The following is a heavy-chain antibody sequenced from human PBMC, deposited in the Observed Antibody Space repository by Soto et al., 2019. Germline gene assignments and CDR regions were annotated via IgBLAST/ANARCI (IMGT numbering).Heavy chain of an antibody. D-gene: IGHD6-19*01. CDR2: ISYDGSNK. CDR1: GFSFSSYS. J-gene: IGHJ5*02. V-gene: IGHV3-30*04. CDR3: AREWAVAGIAMFDH. Sequence: QVQLVESGGGVVQPGRSLRLSCAASGFSFSSYSIHWVRQAPGKGLEWVAVISYDGSNKYYADSVKGRFTISRDNSKNTLYLQMNSLRAEDTAVYYCAREWAVAGIAMFDHWGQGTLVTVSS.